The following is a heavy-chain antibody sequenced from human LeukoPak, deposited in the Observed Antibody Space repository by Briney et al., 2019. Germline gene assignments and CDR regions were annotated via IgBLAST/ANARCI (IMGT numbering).Heavy chain of an antibody. CDR3: ARDVAVAGRTNWFDP. Sequence: SQTLSLTCAVSGGSISSGSYYWSWIRQPAGKGLEWIGRIYTSGSTNYNPPLKSRVTISVDTSKNQFSLKLSSVTAADTAVYYCARDVAVAGRTNWFDPWGQGTLVTVSS. CDR1: GGSISSGSYY. D-gene: IGHD6-19*01. CDR2: IYTSGST. J-gene: IGHJ5*02. V-gene: IGHV4-61*02.